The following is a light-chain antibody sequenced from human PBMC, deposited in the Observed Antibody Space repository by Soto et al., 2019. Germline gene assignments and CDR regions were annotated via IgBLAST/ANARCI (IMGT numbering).Light chain of an antibody. J-gene: IGLJ2*01. CDR1: SSDVGGYKY. CDR3: SSYTSSSSLAVV. V-gene: IGLV2-14*01. CDR2: EVS. Sequence: QSALTQPASVSGSPGQSITISCTGTSSDVGGYKYVSWYQQHPGKAPKLMIYEVSNRPSGVSNRFSGSKSGNTASLTISGLQAEDEAHYYCSSYTSSSSLAVVFGGGTKVTVL.